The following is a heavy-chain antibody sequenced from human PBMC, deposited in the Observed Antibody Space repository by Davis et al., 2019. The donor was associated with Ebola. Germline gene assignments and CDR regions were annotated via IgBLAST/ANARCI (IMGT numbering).Heavy chain of an antibody. J-gene: IGHJ6*03. D-gene: IGHD4-11*01. Sequence: GESLMISCASSGFTFSDYYISWIRQAPWKGLEWVSYISSSGSNIYYADSVKGRFTISRDNAKNSVYLQMNSLRAEDTAVYYCARDYSDDLYYYYYMDVWGKGTTVTVSS. CDR2: ISSSGSNI. V-gene: IGHV3-11*04. CDR3: ARDYSDDLYYYYYMDV. CDR1: GFTFSDYY.